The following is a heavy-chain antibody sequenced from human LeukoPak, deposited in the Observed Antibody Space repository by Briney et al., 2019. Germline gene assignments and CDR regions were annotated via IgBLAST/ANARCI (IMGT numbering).Heavy chain of an antibody. D-gene: IGHD1-26*01. V-gene: IGHV4-4*09. Sequence: SETLSLTCTVSGGSISSYYWSWIRQPPGKGLEWIGYIYTSGSTNYNPSLKSRVTISVDTSKNQFSLKLSSVTAADTAVYYCARVGIVGASYYYYSMDVWGKGTTVTVSS. CDR2: IYTSGST. CDR1: GGSISSYY. J-gene: IGHJ6*03. CDR3: ARVGIVGASYYYYSMDV.